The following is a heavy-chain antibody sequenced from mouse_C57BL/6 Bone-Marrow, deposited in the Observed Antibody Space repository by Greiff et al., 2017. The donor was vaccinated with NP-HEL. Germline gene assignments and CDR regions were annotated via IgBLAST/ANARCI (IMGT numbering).Heavy chain of an antibody. CDR1: GYAFTNYL. J-gene: IGHJ1*03. CDR2: INPGSGGT. CDR3: ARRGGNYDWYFDV. D-gene: IGHD2-1*01. Sequence: VQLKESGAELVRPGTSVKVSCKASGYAFTNYLIEWVKQRPGQGLEWIGVINPGSGGTNYNEKFKGKATLTADKSSSTAYMQLSSLTSEDSAVYFCARRGGNYDWYFDVWGTGTTVTVSS. V-gene: IGHV1-54*01.